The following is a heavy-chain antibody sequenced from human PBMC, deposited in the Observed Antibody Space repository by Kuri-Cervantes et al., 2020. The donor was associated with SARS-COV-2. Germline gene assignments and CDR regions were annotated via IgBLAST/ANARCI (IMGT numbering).Heavy chain of an antibody. J-gene: IGHJ5*02. D-gene: IGHD2-21*01. CDR3: AREALYCGGDCYSRGLGWFDP. CDR1: GFTFSTYA. CDR2: ISGGGDST. Sequence: GESLKISCAASGFTFSTYAMSWVRQAPGKGLEWVSTISGGGDSTYYADSVKGRFTISRDNSKNTLYLQMNSLRAEDTAVYYCAREALYCGGDCYSRGLGWFDPWGQGTLVTVSS. V-gene: IGHV3-23*01.